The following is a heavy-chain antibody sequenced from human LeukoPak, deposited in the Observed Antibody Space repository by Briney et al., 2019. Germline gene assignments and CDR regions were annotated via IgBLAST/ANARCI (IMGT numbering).Heavy chain of an antibody. J-gene: IGHJ4*02. CDR3: AKKAGLAYGGNKLDY. Sequence: GGSLRLSCAASGFTFSSYAMSWVRQAPGKGLEWASAISGSGGSTYYAASVKGRFTISRDNSKNPLYLQMNSLRAEDTAVYYCAKKAGLAYGGNKLDYWGQGTLVTVSS. V-gene: IGHV3-23*01. CDR1: GFTFSSYA. CDR2: ISGSGGST. D-gene: IGHD4-23*01.